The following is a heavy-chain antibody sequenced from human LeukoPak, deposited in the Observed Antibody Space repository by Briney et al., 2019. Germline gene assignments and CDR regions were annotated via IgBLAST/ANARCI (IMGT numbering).Heavy chain of an antibody. J-gene: IGHJ6*02. V-gene: IGHV3-15*01. Sequence: GGSLRLSREDSGDTSREARTNSVSDAPGKGLERGCHMKSRGSVGTTAYAAPVKGRFTISRDDSRTTLFLQMSSRQAGDTAVYYCAWDWTYYFDMAVWGQGTTVTVSS. CDR2: MKSRGSVGTT. D-gene: IGHD3/OR15-3a*01. CDR3: AWDWTYYFDMAV. CDR1: GDTSREAR.